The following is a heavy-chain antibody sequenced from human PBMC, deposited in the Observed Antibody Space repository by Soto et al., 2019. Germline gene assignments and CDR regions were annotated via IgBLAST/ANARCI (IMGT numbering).Heavy chain of an antibody. Sequence: ASVKVSCKASGGTFSSYAISWVRQAPGQGLEWMGGIIPIFGTANYAQKFQGRVTITADKSTSTAYMELSSLRSEDTAVYYCARGGAYVRPSYYDSSGYSPFDYWGQGTLVTVSS. V-gene: IGHV1-69*06. CDR2: IIPIFGTA. CDR3: ARGGAYVRPSYYDSSGYSPFDY. J-gene: IGHJ4*02. CDR1: GGTFSSYA. D-gene: IGHD3-22*01.